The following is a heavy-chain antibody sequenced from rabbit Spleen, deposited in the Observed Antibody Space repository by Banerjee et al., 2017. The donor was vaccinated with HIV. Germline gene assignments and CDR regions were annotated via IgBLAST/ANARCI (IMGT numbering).Heavy chain of an antibody. D-gene: IGHD8-1*01. CDR2: IDPVFGIT. V-gene: IGHV1S40*01. Sequence: QSLEESGGDLVKPGASLTLSCKASGFDVSSYGVSWVRQAPGTGLEWIGYIDPVFGITYYANWVNGRFTCSKTSSTTVTLQMTSLTVADTATYFCARDTGSSFSSYGMDLWGPGTLVTVS. CDR3: ARDTGSSFSSYGMDL. J-gene: IGHJ6*01. CDR1: GFDVSSYG.